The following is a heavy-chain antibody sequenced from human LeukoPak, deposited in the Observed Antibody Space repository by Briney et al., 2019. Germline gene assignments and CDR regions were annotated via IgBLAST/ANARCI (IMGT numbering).Heavy chain of an antibody. Sequence: GGSLRLSCAASGFTFNDYAMHWVRQAPGKGLEWVSVISWDGGSTYYADSVKGRFTISRDNAKNSLYLQMNSLRAEDTAVYYCAELGITMIGGVWGKGTTVTISS. V-gene: IGHV3-43D*03. CDR3: AELGITMIGGV. CDR2: ISWDGGST. CDR1: GFTFNDYA. J-gene: IGHJ6*04. D-gene: IGHD3-10*02.